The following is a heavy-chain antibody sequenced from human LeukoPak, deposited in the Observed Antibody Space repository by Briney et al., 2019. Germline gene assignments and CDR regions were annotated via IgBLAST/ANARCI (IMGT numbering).Heavy chain of an antibody. J-gene: IGHJ6*03. CDR2: ISSSSSYI. CDR3: AREGIVVVPAALGYYYYMDV. D-gene: IGHD2-2*01. V-gene: IGHV3-21*01. CDR1: GFTFSSYS. Sequence: GGSLRLSCAASGFTFSSYSMNWVRQAPGKGLEWVSSISSSSSYIYYADSVKGRFTISRDNAKNSLYLQMNSLRAEDTAVYYCAREGIVVVPAALGYYYYMDVWGKGTTVTVSS.